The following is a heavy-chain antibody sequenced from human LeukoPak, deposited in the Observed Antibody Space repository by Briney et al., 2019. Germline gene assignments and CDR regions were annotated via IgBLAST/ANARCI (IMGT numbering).Heavy chain of an antibody. D-gene: IGHD6-19*01. J-gene: IGHJ4*02. CDR2: ISYDGSNK. CDR1: GFTFNSFG. Sequence: GRSLRLSCAASGFTFNSFGMHWVRQAPGKGLEWVAVISYDGSNKYFADSVKGRFTISRDNSKNTLYLQMNSLRAEDTAVYYCARVVGSGWPPFDHWGQGTLVTVSS. V-gene: IGHV3-30*03. CDR3: ARVVGSGWPPFDH.